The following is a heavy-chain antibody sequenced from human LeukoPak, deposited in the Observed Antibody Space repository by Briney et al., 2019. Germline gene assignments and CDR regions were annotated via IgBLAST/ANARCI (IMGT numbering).Heavy chain of an antibody. CDR3: AREVRGGDYDY. CDR1: GFTFSSYS. CDR2: ISSSSSTI. D-gene: IGHD2-21*01. Sequence: GGSLRLSCAASGFTFSSYSMNWVRQAPGKGLEWVSYISSSSSTIYYADSVKGRFTISRDNAKNSLYLQMNSLRAEDTAVYYCAREVRGGDYDYWGQGTPVTVSS. V-gene: IGHV3-48*04. J-gene: IGHJ4*02.